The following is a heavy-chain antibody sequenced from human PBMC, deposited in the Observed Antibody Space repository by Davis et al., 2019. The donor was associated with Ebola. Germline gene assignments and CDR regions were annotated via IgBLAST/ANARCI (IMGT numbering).Heavy chain of an antibody. CDR1: GYTFTSYG. J-gene: IGHJ6*04. CDR2: ISAYSGDT. Sequence: AASVKVSCKASGYTFTSYGISWVRQAPGQGLEWMGWISAYSGDTNYAQKLQGRVTMTTDTSTSTAYMELRSLRSDDTAVYYCARENRYSSAYYYYYGMDVWGKGTTVTVSS. CDR3: ARENRYSSAYYYYYGMDV. V-gene: IGHV1-18*04. D-gene: IGHD6-19*01.